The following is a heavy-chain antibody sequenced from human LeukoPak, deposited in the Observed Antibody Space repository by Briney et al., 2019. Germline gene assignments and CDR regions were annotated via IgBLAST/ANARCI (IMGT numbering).Heavy chain of an antibody. J-gene: IGHJ6*03. Sequence: ASVKVSCKASGYTFTSYYMHWVRQAPGQGLEWMGIINPSGGSTSYAQKFQGRVTMTRDTSTSTVYMELSSLRSEDTAVYYCARDRGGDYGRGRYYYYYYMGVWGQGTLVTVSS. CDR1: GYTFTSYY. CDR3: ARDRGGDYGRGRYYYYYYMGV. V-gene: IGHV1-46*01. D-gene: IGHD4-17*01. CDR2: INPSGGST.